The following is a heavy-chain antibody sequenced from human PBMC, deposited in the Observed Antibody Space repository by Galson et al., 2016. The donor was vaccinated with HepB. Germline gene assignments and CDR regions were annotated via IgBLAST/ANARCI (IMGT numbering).Heavy chain of an antibody. V-gene: IGHV1-18*01. CDR3: AKTRGVAGQGGAFDI. J-gene: IGHJ3*02. CDR2: ISPYNGDT. Sequence: SVKVSCKASGYTFTSHYGISWVRQAPGQGLEWMGWISPYNGDTNYAQRFQGRVTVTTDRSTSTAYMDLRRLTSDDAAVYYCAKTRGVAGQGGAFDIWGQGTMVTVSS. D-gene: IGHD6-19*01. CDR1: GYTFTSHYG.